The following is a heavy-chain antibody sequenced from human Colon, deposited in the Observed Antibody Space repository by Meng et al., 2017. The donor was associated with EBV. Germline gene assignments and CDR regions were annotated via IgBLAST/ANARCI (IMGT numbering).Heavy chain of an antibody. CDR2: IHHSGTT. V-gene: IGHV4-4*02. D-gene: IGHD3-10*01. CDR1: GRSHISNSHW. CDR3: ARGSYYTWAT. J-gene: IGHJ5*02. Sequence: VKLPDSVPSLVKSSASLSLTCEVSGRSHISNSHWGSWVRQPPGKGPEWIGEIHHSGTTNYNPSFKSRVTMSIDTWKNRFSLDLTSVTAADTAVYYCARGSYYTWATWGQGTLVTVSS.